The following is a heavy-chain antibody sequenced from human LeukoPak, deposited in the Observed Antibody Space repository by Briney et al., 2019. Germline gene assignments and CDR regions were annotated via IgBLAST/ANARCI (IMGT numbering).Heavy chain of an antibody. V-gene: IGHV3-7*01. CDR2: IKEDGSEK. D-gene: IGHD4-17*01. CDR3: ARDPAYGALDY. J-gene: IGHJ4*02. Sequence: GDSLRLSCAASGFTFRNSLMSWVRQAPGKGLEWVAEIKEDGSEKYYVDSVKGRFTISRDNAKSSLFLQMNNLRAEDTAVYYCARDPAYGALDYWGQGTLVTVS. CDR1: GFTFRNSL.